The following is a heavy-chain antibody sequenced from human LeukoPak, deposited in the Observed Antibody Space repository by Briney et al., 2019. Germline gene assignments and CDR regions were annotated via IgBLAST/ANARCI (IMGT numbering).Heavy chain of an antibody. CDR1: GFTFSSYN. J-gene: IGHJ3*02. D-gene: IGHD4-17*01. Sequence: GGSLRLSCAASGFTFSSYNMNWVRQAPGKGLEWVSSISSSSYIHYTDSVKGRFTISRDNAKNSLCLQMNSLRVEDTAVYYCAGINDYGDPTGAFDIWGQGTMVTVSS. CDR2: ISSSSYI. CDR3: AGINDYGDPTGAFDI. V-gene: IGHV3-21*01.